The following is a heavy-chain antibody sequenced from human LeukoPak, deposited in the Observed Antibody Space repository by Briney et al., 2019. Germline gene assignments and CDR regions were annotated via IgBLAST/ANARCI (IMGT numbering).Heavy chain of an antibody. V-gene: IGHV4-4*07. CDR2: IHTSGST. CDR1: GGSFSGYY. CDR3: AREAIRGLFDY. D-gene: IGHD5-24*01. J-gene: IGHJ4*02. Sequence: PETLSLTCAVYGGSFSGYYWSWIRQPAGKGLEWIGRIHTSGSTNYNPSLKSRVTMSADTSKNQFSLKLSSVTAADTAVYYCAREAIRGLFDYWGQGTLVTVSS.